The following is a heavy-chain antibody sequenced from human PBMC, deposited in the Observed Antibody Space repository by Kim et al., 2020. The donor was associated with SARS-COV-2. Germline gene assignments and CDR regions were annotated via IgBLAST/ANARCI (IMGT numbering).Heavy chain of an antibody. V-gene: IGHV3-74*01. Sequence: YAESVKGRFTVPRDTAKNTLYLQMNSLRGEDTAVYYCARGRESQIYYFDYWGQGTLVTVSS. CDR3: ARGRESQIYYFDY. J-gene: IGHJ4*02.